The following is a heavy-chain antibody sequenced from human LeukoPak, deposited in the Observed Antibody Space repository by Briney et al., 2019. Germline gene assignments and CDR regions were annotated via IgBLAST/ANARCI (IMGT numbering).Heavy chain of an antibody. CDR1: GFTFSSYA. J-gene: IGHJ4*02. D-gene: IGHD6-19*01. Sequence: PGGSLRLSCAASGFTFSSYAMSWVRQAPGKGLEWVSAISGSGGSTYYADSVKGRFTISRDNSKSTLLLRMNSLRAEDTAVYYCAKVRWDNSGWYYLDSWGQGTLVTVSS. CDR3: AKVRWDNSGWYYLDS. CDR2: ISGSGGST. V-gene: IGHV3-23*01.